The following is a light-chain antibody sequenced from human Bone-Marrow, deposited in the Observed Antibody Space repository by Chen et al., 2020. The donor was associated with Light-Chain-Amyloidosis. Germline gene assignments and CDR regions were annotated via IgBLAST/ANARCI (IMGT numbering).Light chain of an antibody. CDR3: QVWDRSSDRPV. CDR2: DDS. CDR1: NIGPTS. J-gene: IGLJ3*02. Sequence: SYVLTQPSSASVAPGQTATTACGGNNIGPTSVHWYQQTTGQAPLLIVYDDSDRPSGIPARLSGSNSGNTATLTISRVEAGDEADYYCQVWDRSSDRPVFGGGTKLTVL. V-gene: IGLV3-21*02.